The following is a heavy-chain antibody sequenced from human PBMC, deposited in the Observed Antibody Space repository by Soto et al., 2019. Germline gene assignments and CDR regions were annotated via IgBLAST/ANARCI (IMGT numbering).Heavy chain of an antibody. CDR1: GFTFSRYG. V-gene: IGHV3-33*01. J-gene: IGHJ1*01. D-gene: IGHD3-10*01. CDR2: IWSDGSIK. Sequence: QVQLVESGGGVVQPGRSLRLSCVVSGFTFSRYGMHWVRQAPGKELEWVAVIWSDGSIKYYADSVKGRFTISRDNSKNTLYLQINSLRAEDTAVYYCARPDYYGSGSYSEYLQHWGQGTLVTVSS. CDR3: ARPDYYGSGSYSEYLQH.